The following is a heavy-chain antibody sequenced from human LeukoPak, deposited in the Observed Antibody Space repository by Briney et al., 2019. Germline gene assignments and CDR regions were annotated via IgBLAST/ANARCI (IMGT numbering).Heavy chain of an antibody. J-gene: IGHJ4*02. CDR1: GFIFSHHG. CDR2: IRADAVTT. D-gene: IGHD2-21*01. V-gene: IGHV3-23*01. CDR3: ARDLTNGYSY. Sequence: PGGTLRLSCATSGFIFSHHGMNWVRQALGKGLEWVSGIRADAVTTYYADSVKGRFIISRDNSKNSLYLQMNSLRAEDTAVYYCARDLTNGYSYWGQGTLVTVSS.